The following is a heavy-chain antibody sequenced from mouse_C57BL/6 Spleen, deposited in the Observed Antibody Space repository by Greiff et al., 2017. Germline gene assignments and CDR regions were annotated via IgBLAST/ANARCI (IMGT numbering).Heavy chain of an antibody. Sequence: VQLQESGAELVKPGASVKLSCKASGYTFTSYWMHWVKQRPGQGLEWIGMIHPNSGSTNYNEKFKSKATLTVDKSSSTAYMQLSSLTSEDSAVYYCARRDSGGAMDYWGQGTSVTVSS. V-gene: IGHV1-64*01. CDR1: GYTFTSYW. CDR2: IHPNSGST. J-gene: IGHJ4*01. CDR3: ARRDSGGAMDY.